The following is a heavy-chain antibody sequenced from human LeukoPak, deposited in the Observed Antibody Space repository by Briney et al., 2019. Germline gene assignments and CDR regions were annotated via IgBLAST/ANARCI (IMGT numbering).Heavy chain of an antibody. CDR3: ARSTGAARYYFYYYMDV. D-gene: IGHD2-15*01. V-gene: IGHV4-39*07. CDR2: IYHSGST. Sequence: SETLSLTCTVSGDSISSSSYYWGWIRQPPGKGLEWIGSIYHSGSTYYNPSLKSRVTISVDTSKNHFSLKLSSVTAADTAVYYCARSTGAARYYFYYYMDVWGKGTTVTVS. CDR1: GDSISSSSYY. J-gene: IGHJ6*03.